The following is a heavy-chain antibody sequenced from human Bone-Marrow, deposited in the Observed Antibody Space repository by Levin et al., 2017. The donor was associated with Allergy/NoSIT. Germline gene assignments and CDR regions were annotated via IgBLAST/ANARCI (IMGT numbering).Heavy chain of an antibody. CDR2: ISYDGSNK. V-gene: IGHV3-30*18. CDR3: AKDLMRYSGYDTRFDY. Sequence: GESLKISCAASGFTFSSYGMHWVRQAPGKGLEWVAVISYDGSNKYYADSVKGRFTISRDNSKNTLYLQMNSLRAEDTAVYYCAKDLMRYSGYDTRFDYWGQGTLVTVSS. D-gene: IGHD5-12*01. CDR1: GFTFSSYG. J-gene: IGHJ4*02.